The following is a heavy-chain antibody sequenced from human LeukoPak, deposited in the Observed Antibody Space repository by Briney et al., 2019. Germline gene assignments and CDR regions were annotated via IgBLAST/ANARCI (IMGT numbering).Heavy chain of an antibody. CDR1: GYTFTSYD. CDR2: MNPNSGNT. Sequence: ASVKVSCTASGYTFTSYDINWVRQATGQGLEWVGWMNPNSGNTGNAQKFQGRVTMTRNTSIRTAYMELSSLRSEDTAVYYCARGRSYYDFWSGYYNGGLDAFDIWGQGTMATVSS. J-gene: IGHJ3*02. V-gene: IGHV1-8*01. CDR3: ARGRSYYDFWSGYYNGGLDAFDI. D-gene: IGHD3-3*01.